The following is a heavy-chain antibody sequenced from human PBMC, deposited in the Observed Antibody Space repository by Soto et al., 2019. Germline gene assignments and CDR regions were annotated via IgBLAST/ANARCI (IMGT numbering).Heavy chain of an antibody. CDR1: GYTFTSYG. J-gene: IGHJ6*02. V-gene: IGHV1-18*01. CDR3: AGVYIVVVVAATYGMDV. Sequence: QVQLVQSGAEVKKPGASVKVSCKASGYTFTSYGISWVRQAPGQGLEWMGWISAYNGNTNYAQKLQGRVTMTTDTSTSTAYMELRSLRSDDTAVYYCAGVYIVVVVAATYGMDVWGQGTTVTVSS. D-gene: IGHD2-15*01. CDR2: ISAYNGNT.